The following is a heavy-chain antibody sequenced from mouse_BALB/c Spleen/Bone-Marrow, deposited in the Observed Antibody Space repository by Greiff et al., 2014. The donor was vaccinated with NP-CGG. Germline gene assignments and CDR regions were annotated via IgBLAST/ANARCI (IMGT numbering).Heavy chain of an antibody. Sequence: VQLQQSGAELAKPGASVKMSCKASGYTFTSYWMHWVKQRPGRCLEWIGYINPSTGYTEYNQKFKDKATLTADKSSSTAYMQLSSLTSEDSAVYYCALGSIYRYYFDYWGQGNTLTVSS. J-gene: IGHJ2*01. CDR3: ALGSIYRYYFDY. CDR2: INPSTGYT. V-gene: IGHV1-7*01. D-gene: IGHD1-1*01. CDR1: GYTFTSYW.